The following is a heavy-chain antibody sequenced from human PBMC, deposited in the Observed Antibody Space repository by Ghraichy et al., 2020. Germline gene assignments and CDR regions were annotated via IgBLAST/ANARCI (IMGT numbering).Heavy chain of an antibody. CDR3: SGGGLGGYNGMDV. V-gene: IGHV4-30-4*08. CDR1: GGSISSGGYY. D-gene: IGHD2-15*01. Sequence: SETLSLTYTVSGGSISSGGYYWTWIRQHPGKGLEWIGYIYNSGSTYYNPSLRSRVTISLDTSKNQFSLKLSSVTDADTAVYFCSGGGLGGYNGMDVWGQGTTVTVSS. CDR2: IYNSGST. J-gene: IGHJ6*02.